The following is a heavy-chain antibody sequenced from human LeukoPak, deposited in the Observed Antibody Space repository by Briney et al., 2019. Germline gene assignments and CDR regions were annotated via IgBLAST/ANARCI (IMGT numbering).Heavy chain of an antibody. CDR3: ARRVQMSSASATSNTWSDP. Sequence: SETLSLTCTVSGDSISSYCWNWIRQPPGKGLEWIGHIPFSGDTNYNPSLKSRVTISLDSAKNQFSLRLISVTAADTAVYYCARRVQMSSASATSNTWSDPWGQGTLVSVSP. D-gene: IGHD3-10*01. CDR1: GDSISSYC. V-gene: IGHV4-59*01. J-gene: IGHJ5*02. CDR2: IPFSGDT.